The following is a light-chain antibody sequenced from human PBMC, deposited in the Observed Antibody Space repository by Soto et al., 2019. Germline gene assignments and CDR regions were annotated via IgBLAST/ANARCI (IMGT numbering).Light chain of an antibody. Sequence: QSVLTKPPSAYGTPGQRVTISCSGSSSNIGSNYVYWYQQLPGTAPKLLIYRNNQRPSGVPDRFSGSKSGTSASLAISGLRSEDEADYYCAAWDDSLSAHYVFGTGTKVTVL. CDR2: RNN. CDR3: AAWDDSLSAHYV. J-gene: IGLJ1*01. V-gene: IGLV1-47*01. CDR1: SSNIGSNY.